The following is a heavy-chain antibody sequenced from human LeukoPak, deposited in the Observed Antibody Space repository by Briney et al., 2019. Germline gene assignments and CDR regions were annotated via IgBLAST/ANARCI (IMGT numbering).Heavy chain of an antibody. CDR1: GYTFTGYY. V-gene: IGHV1-2*02. Sequence: GASVKVSCKASGYTFTGYYMHWVRQAPGQGLEWMGWINPNSGGTNYAQKFQGRVTMTRDTSISTAYMELSRLRSDDTAVYYCARGGFGVVVVAAYFDYWGQGTLVTVSS. D-gene: IGHD2-15*01. CDR3: ARGGFGVVVVAAYFDY. CDR2: INPNSGGT. J-gene: IGHJ4*02.